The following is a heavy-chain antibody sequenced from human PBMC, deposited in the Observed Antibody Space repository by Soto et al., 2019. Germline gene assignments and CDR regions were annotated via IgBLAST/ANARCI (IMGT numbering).Heavy chain of an antibody. D-gene: IGHD3-16*01. J-gene: IGHJ4*02. CDR2: IWHDGGNK. Sequence: QVQLVESGGGVVQPGRSLRLSCAASGCTFRSYGMHWVRQAPGKGLEWVAFIWHDGGNKFYAESVKGRFTISRDNSKNTLYLQMTSLSAEDTAMYYCARDGDVNTGFGKDYWGQGTLVTVSS. CDR3: ARDGDVNTGFGKDY. CDR1: GCTFRSYG. V-gene: IGHV3-33*01.